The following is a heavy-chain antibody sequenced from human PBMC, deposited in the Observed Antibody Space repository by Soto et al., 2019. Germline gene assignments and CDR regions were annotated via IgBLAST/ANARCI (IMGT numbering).Heavy chain of an antibody. J-gene: IGHJ6*02. V-gene: IGHV1-24*01. D-gene: IGHD3-3*01. CDR3: ATTDITIFGVVIKPHYYYYYGMDV. CDR2: FDPEDGET. CDR1: GYTLTELS. Sequence: SVKGSCKVSGYTLTELSMHWVRQAPVKGLEWMGGFDPEDGETIYAQKFQGRVTMTEDTSTDTAYMELSSLRSEDTAVYYCATTDITIFGVVIKPHYYYYYGMDVWGQGTTVTVSS.